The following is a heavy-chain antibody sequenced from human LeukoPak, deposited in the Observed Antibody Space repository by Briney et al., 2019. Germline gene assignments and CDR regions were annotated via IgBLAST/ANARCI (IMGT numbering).Heavy chain of an antibody. D-gene: IGHD1-1*01. J-gene: IGHJ4*02. V-gene: IGHV4-30-2*01. CDR1: GGSISSGGYY. CDR2: IYHSGST. CDR3: ARSHGRNAFDY. Sequence: SETLSLTCTVSGGSISSGGYYWSWIRQPPGKGLEWIGYIYHSGSTYYNPSLKNRVTISVDRSKNQFSLKLSSVTAADTAVYYCARSHGRNAFDYWGQGTLVTVSS.